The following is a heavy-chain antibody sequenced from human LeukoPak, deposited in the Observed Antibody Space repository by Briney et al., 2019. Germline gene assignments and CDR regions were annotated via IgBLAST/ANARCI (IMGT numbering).Heavy chain of an antibody. J-gene: IGHJ6*02. V-gene: IGHV3-21*01. CDR2: ISSSSSYI. CDR3: ARVVSSGWSRLYYYYYGMDV. D-gene: IGHD6-19*01. Sequence: GGSLRLSCAASGFTFSSYSMNWVRQAPGKGLEWVSSISSSSSYIYYADSVKGRFTISRDNAKNSPYLQMNSLRAEDTAVYYCARVVSSGWSRLYYYYYGMDVWGQGTTVTVSS. CDR1: GFTFSSYS.